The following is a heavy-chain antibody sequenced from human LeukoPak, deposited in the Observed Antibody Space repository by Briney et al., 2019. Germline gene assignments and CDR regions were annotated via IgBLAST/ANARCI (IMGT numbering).Heavy chain of an antibody. V-gene: IGHV1-69*04. Sequence: SVKFSCKASGGTFSSYAISWVRQAPGQGLEWMGRIIPILGIANYAQKFQGRVTITADKSTSTAYMELRSLRSDDTAVYYCARCYCSSTSCYSPMDVWGKGTTVTVSS. D-gene: IGHD2-2*01. J-gene: IGHJ6*03. CDR1: GGTFSSYA. CDR3: ARCYCSSTSCYSPMDV. CDR2: IIPILGIA.